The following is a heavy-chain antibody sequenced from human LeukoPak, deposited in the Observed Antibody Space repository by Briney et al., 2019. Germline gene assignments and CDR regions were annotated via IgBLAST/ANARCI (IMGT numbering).Heavy chain of an antibody. CDR3: ARDQGSMIVVRTTSWYFDL. J-gene: IGHJ2*01. D-gene: IGHD3-22*01. V-gene: IGHV3-7*01. CDR2: INQDGSEI. CDR1: GFTFSNYW. Sequence: GGSLRLSCAASGFTFSNYWMSWVRQAPGKGLEWLANINQDGSEIYYVDSVKGRFTISRDNGKNSLYLQINSLRADDTAVYYCARDQGSMIVVRTTSWYFDLWGRGTLVTVSS.